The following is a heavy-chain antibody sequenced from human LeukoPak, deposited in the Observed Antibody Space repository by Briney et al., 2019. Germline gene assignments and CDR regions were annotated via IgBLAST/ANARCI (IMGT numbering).Heavy chain of an antibody. CDR3: ARAVAGTLFDS. J-gene: IGHJ4*02. Sequence: PSETLSLTCTVSGGSISSSSYYWGWIRQPPGKGLEWIGSIYYSGSTYYNPSLKSRVTISVDTSKNQFSLQLNSVTPEDTAVYYCARAVAGTLFDSWGQGTLVTVSS. V-gene: IGHV4-39*07. CDR1: GGSISSSSYY. D-gene: IGHD6-19*01. CDR2: IYYSGST.